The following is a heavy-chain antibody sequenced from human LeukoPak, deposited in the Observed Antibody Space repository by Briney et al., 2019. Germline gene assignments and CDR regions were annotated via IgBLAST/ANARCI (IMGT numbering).Heavy chain of an antibody. Sequence: GGSLRLSCEAAGFTFSNFEMNWVRQAPGKGLEWVSFISGSGTTIYYADSVKGRFSISRDNAKNSVSLQMSSLRAEDTAIYFCARGANYGDYFDFWGQGTLVTVSS. J-gene: IGHJ4*02. CDR1: GFTFSNFE. CDR2: ISGSGTTI. V-gene: IGHV3-48*03. D-gene: IGHD4-17*01. CDR3: ARGANYGDYFDF.